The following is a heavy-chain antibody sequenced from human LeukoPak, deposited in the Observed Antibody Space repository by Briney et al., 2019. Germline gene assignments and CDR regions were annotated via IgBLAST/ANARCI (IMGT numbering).Heavy chain of an antibody. CDR2: ISYDGSNK. Sequence: PGRSLRLSCAASGFTFSSYGMHWARQAPGKGLEWVAVISYDGSNKYYADSVKGRFTISRDNSKNTLYLQMNSLRAEDTAVYYCAKDGDTAPYYYYGMDVWGQGTTVTVSS. J-gene: IGHJ6*02. V-gene: IGHV3-30*18. CDR1: GFTFSSYG. CDR3: AKDGDTAPYYYYGMDV. D-gene: IGHD5-18*01.